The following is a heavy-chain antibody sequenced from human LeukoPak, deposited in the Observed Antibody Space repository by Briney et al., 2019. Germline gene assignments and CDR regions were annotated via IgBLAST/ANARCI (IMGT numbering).Heavy chain of an antibody. J-gene: IGHJ4*02. V-gene: IGHV3-23*01. CDR1: GFTFSSYA. Sequence: GGSLRLSCAASGFTFSSYAMSWVRQAPGKGLEWVSAISGSGGSTYCADSVKGRFTMSRDNSKNTLYLQMNSLRAEDTAVYYCAKRAFGSGSYPMDYWGQGTLVTVSS. CDR3: AKRAFGSGSYPMDY. D-gene: IGHD3-10*01. CDR2: ISGSGGST.